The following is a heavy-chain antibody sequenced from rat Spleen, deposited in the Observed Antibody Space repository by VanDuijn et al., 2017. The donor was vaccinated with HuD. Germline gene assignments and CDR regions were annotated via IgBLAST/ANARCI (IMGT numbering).Heavy chain of an antibody. J-gene: IGHJ2*01. CDR3: ARRLGGDY. D-gene: IGHD5-1*01. CDR2: IWGDGST. Sequence: QVQLKESGPGLVKPSETLSLTCTVSGFSLTSYHVSWVRQPPGKGLEWMGVIWGDGSTAYNSALKSRLSISRDTSKSQVFLKMSSLKTEDTATYYCARRLGGDYWGQGVMVTVSS. CDR1: GFSLTSYH. V-gene: IGHV2-32*01.